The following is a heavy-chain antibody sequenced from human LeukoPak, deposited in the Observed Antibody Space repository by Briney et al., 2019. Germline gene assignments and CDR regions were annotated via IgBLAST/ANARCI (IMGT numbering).Heavy chain of an antibody. CDR1: GYTFTSYD. CDR2: MNPKSGYT. Sequence: ASVKVSCKASGYTFTSYDINWVRLAIGQGLEWMGWMNPKSGYTGYAQKFQGRVTMTRDTSISTAYMELGSLRSEDTAVYYCARVTGSIDYWGQGTLVTVSS. J-gene: IGHJ4*02. V-gene: IGHV1-8*01. CDR3: ARVTGSIDY. D-gene: IGHD1-26*01.